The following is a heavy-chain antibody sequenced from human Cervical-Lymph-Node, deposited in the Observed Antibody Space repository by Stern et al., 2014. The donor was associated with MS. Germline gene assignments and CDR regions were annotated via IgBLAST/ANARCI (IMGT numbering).Heavy chain of an antibody. D-gene: IGHD4-17*01. CDR3: ARDMSTVTTPYFDY. Sequence: VQLVQSGAEVKKPGASVKVSCKASGYNFTSYHIHWVRQAPGQGLEWMGIINPTDGRANYAQKFQGRVTMTRNTSTTTVHMEVSSLRPEDTALYYCARDMSTVTTPYFDYWGQGTLVTVPS. J-gene: IGHJ4*02. CDR1: GYNFTSYH. CDR2: INPTDGRA. V-gene: IGHV1-46*01.